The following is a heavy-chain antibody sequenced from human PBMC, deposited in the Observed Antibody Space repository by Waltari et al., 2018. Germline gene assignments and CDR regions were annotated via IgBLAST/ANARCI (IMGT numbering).Heavy chain of an antibody. CDR1: GGSFSDYY. V-gene: IGHV4-34*01. Sequence: QVQLQLWGAGLLKPSETLSLTCAVYGGSFSDYYWTWIRQPPGRGLEWIGEIKHTGNTNYTPALKSRVTLSIDTSKSQISLNLRSVTAADTAVYYCARPLPVGGYYWDLWAQGTLVTVSS. CDR3: ARPLPVGGYYWDL. D-gene: IGHD3-22*01. CDR2: IKHTGNT. J-gene: IGHJ5*02.